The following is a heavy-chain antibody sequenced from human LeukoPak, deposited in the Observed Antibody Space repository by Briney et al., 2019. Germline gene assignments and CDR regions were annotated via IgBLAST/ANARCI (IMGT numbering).Heavy chain of an antibody. CDR2: IRDSGDST. V-gene: IGHV3-23*01. D-gene: IGHD3/OR15-3a*01. Sequence: PGGSLRLSCAASGFTFSSYAMHWVRQAPGKGLEWVSHIRDSGDSTYYADSVKGRFTISRDNSKNTLFLQMNSLRAEDTAIYYCANGLSPDYWGQGTLVTVSS. J-gene: IGHJ4*02. CDR1: GFTFSSYA. CDR3: ANGLSPDY.